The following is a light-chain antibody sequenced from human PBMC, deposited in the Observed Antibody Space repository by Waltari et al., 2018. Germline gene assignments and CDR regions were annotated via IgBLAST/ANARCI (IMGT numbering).Light chain of an antibody. V-gene: IGKV1-12*01. J-gene: IGKJ3*01. CDR1: QDIRNL. CDR2: ATS. CDR3: QQANRFPIT. Sequence: TCRASQDIRNLLAWYQQRPGKAPNLLIYATSSLQTGVPSRFSGSGSGTEFTLTISSLQPEDFATYYCQQANRFPITFGPGTKVDIK.